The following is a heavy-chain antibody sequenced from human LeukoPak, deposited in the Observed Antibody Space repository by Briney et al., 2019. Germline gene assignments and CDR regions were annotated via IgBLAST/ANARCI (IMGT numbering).Heavy chain of an antibody. CDR2: INHSGST. D-gene: IGHD3-9*01. CDR3: ARGKRSVLTKSFDY. J-gene: IGHJ4*02. Sequence: SETLSLTCAVYGGSFRGYYWSWIRQPPGKGLEWNGEINHSGSTNYNPSLKSRVTISVDTSKNQFSLKLSSVTAADTAVYYCARGKRSVLTKSFDYWGQGTLVTVSS. V-gene: IGHV4-34*01. CDR1: GGSFRGYY.